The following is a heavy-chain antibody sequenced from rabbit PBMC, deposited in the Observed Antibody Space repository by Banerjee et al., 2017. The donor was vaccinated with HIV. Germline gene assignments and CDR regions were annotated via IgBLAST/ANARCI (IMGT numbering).Heavy chain of an antibody. V-gene: IGHV1S28*01. Sequence: QSLQESGGGLVKPGGTLTLTCKASGIDFSTYGVNWVRQAPGKGLEWIGYITYGGSALYVSWAKGRFTISKTSSTTVTLQMTSLTAADTATYFCARGGSGYNLWGQGTLVTVS. CDR3: ARGGSGYNL. CDR2: ITYGGSA. D-gene: IGHD1-1*01. CDR1: GIDFSTYG. J-gene: IGHJ4*01.